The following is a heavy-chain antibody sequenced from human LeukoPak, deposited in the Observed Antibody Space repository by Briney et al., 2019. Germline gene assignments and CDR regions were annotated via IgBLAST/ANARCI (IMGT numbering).Heavy chain of an antibody. D-gene: IGHD6-19*01. CDR2: INHSGST. Sequence: SETLSLTCAVYGGSFSGYYWSWIRQPPGKGLEWIGEINHSGSTNYNPSLKSRVTISVDTSKNQFSLKLSSVTAADTAVYYCARVYSSGWFAVDYWGQGTLVTVSS. CDR3: ARVYSSGWFAVDY. CDR1: GGSFSGYY. J-gene: IGHJ4*02. V-gene: IGHV4-34*01.